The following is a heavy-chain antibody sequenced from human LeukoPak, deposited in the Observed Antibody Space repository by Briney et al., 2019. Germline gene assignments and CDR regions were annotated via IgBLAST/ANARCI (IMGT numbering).Heavy chain of an antibody. J-gene: IGHJ5*02. CDR3: ARDGYCSSTSCYTRWYNWFDP. CDR2: FDPEDGET. D-gene: IGHD2-2*02. V-gene: IGHV1-24*01. Sequence: ASVKVSCKVSGYTLTELSMHWVRQAPGKGLEWMGGFDPEDGETIYAQKFQGRVTMTEDTSTDTAYMELSSLRSEDTAVYYCARDGYCSSTSCYTRWYNWFDPWGQGTLVTVSS. CDR1: GYTLTELS.